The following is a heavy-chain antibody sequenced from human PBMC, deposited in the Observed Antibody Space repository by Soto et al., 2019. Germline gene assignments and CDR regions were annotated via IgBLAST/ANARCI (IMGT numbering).Heavy chain of an antibody. J-gene: IGHJ6*02. V-gene: IGHV2-5*04. D-gene: IGHD1-1*01. CDR2: IFANDDK. Sequence: QITLRESGPTLMKPTQTLTLTCAFSGFSLSTSGVGVGWIRQPPGKALEWLALIFANDDKRYSPSLMSRLNITKDTSKNQVVLRMTNIDPMDTGTDFFSRMWGSGLFGMAVWCQGTTVTVAS. CDR3: SRMWGSGLFGMAV. CDR1: GFSLSTSGVG.